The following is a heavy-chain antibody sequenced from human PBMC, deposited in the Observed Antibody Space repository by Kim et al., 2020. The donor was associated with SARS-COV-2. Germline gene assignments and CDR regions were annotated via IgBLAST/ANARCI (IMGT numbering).Heavy chain of an antibody. J-gene: IGHJ6*02. D-gene: IGHD4-17*01. CDR3: ARDHPPSRDGAGYYYGMDV. V-gene: IGHV3-53*01. Sequence: GGSLRLSCAASGFTFSSNYMSWVRQAPGKGLEWVSVIYSGGSTYYADSVKGRFTISRDNSKNTLYVQMNSLRADDTAVYYCARDHPPSRDGAGYYYGMDVWGQGTTVTVSS. CDR1: GFTFSSNY. CDR2: IYSGGST.